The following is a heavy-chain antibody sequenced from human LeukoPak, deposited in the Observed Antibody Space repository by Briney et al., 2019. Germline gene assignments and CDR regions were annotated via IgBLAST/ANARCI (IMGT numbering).Heavy chain of an antibody. D-gene: IGHD6-6*01. CDR3: ARRFSSSSGRRFDP. J-gene: IGHJ5*02. CDR1: GGSISSYY. Sequence: SETLSLTCTVSGGSISSYYWSWIRQPPGKGLEWIGCIHGSGSSDYNPSLKSRVTMSVDTSESQFSLTLNSVTAADTAVYYCARRFSSSSGRRFDPWGQGTLVTVS. CDR2: IHGSGSS. V-gene: IGHV4-59*01.